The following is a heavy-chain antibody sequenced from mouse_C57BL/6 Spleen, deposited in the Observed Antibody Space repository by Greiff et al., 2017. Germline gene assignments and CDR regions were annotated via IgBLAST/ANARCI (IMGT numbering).Heavy chain of an antibody. CDR1: GYTFTDYE. J-gene: IGHJ2*01. V-gene: IGHV1-15*01. D-gene: IGHD2-13*01. Sequence: QVQLKESGAELVRPGASVTLSCKASGYTFTDYEMHWVKQTPVHGLEWIGAIDPETGGTAYNQKFKGKAILTADKSSSTAYMELRSLTSEDSAVYYCTRLFGDYFDYWGQGTTLTVSS. CDR3: TRLFGDYFDY. CDR2: IDPETGGT.